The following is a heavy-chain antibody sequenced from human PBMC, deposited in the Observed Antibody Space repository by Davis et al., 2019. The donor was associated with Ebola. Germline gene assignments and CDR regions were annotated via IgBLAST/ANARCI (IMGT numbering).Heavy chain of an antibody. CDR2: ISGSGGST. Sequence: GESLKISCAASGFTFSSYSMNWVRQAPGKGLEWVSAISGSGGSTYYADSVKGRFTISRDNSKNTLYLQMNSLRAEDTAVYYCASNTWYYYGMDVWGQGTTVTVSS. D-gene: IGHD3-16*01. J-gene: IGHJ6*02. V-gene: IGHV3-23*01. CDR3: ASNTWYYYGMDV. CDR1: GFTFSSYS.